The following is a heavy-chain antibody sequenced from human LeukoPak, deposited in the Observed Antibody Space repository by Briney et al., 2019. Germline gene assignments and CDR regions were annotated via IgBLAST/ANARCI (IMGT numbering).Heavy chain of an antibody. V-gene: IGHV4-34*01. CDR1: GFTFSSYW. D-gene: IGHD3-3*01. CDR3: ARDPGVFGVVNYYYYYMDV. Sequence: PGGSLRLSCAASGFTFSSYWMSWVRQAPGKGLEWIGEINHSGSTNYSPSLKSRVTISVDTSKNQFSLKLSSVTAADTAVYYCARDPGVFGVVNYYYYYMDVWGKGTTVTVSS. J-gene: IGHJ6*03. CDR2: INHSGST.